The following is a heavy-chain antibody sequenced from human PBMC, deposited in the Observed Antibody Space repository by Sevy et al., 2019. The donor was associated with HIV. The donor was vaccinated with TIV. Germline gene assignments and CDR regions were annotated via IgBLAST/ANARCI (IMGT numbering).Heavy chain of an antibody. V-gene: IGHV3-30*04. CDR1: GFTFSSYA. Sequence: GGSLRLSCAASGFTFSSYAMHWVSQAPGKGLEWVAVISYDGSNKYYADSVKGRFTISRDNSKNTLYLQMNSLRAEDTAVYYCARDKVVGATRAPGYYYYGMDVWGQGTTVTVSS. D-gene: IGHD1-26*01. CDR2: ISYDGSNK. J-gene: IGHJ6*02. CDR3: ARDKVVGATRAPGYYYYGMDV.